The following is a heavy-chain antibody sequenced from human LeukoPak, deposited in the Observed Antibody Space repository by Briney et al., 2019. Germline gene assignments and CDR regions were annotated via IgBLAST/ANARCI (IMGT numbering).Heavy chain of an antibody. D-gene: IGHD6-13*01. CDR3: AIETPYSSSWPDYYYYGMDV. Sequence: PGGSLRLSCAASGFTFSSYAMSWVRQAPGKGLEWVSAISGSGGSTYSADSVKGRFTISRDNSKNTLYLQINSLRAEDTAVYYCAIETPYSSSWPDYYYYGMDVWGQGTTVTVSS. CDR2: ISGSGGST. CDR1: GFTFSSYA. V-gene: IGHV3-23*01. J-gene: IGHJ6*02.